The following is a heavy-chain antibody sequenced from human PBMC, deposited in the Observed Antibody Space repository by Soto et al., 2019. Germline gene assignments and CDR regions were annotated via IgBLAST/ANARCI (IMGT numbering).Heavy chain of an antibody. J-gene: IGHJ4*02. CDR2: ISPYNGHT. Sequence: QDQLVQSGAEVKKPGASVKVSCKASGYTFNNYGITWVRQAPVQGLERMGWISPYNGHTNYAQNRQGRSTMTPATSTSTAYMELRSLRSDDTAVYCCARHRNFFDYWGQGTLVTVSS. V-gene: IGHV1-18*01. CDR1: GYTFNNYG. CDR3: ARHRNFFDY.